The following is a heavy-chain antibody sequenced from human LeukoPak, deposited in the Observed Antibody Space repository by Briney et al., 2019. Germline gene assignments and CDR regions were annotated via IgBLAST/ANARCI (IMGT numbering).Heavy chain of an antibody. D-gene: IGHD1-26*01. V-gene: IGHV1-8*01. CDR3: ARGSVGAKGLYGMDV. J-gene: IGHJ6*02. CDR1: GYTFTSYD. Sequence: ASVKVSCKASGYTFTSYDINWVRQATGQGLEWMGWMNPNSGNTGYAQKFQGRVTMTRNTSISTAYMELRSLRSDDTAVYYCARGSVGAKGLYGMDVWGQGTTVTVSS. CDR2: MNPNSGNT.